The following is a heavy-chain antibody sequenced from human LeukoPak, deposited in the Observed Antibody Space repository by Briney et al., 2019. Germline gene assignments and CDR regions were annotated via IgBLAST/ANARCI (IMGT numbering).Heavy chain of an antibody. J-gene: IGHJ3*02. D-gene: IGHD3-22*01. Sequence: SKTLSLTCTVSGGSISSYYWSWIWQPAGKGLEWIGRIYTSGSTNYNPSLKSRVTMSVDTSKNQFSLKLSSVTAADTAVYYCARASVVVITPDAFDIWGQGTMVTVSS. CDR2: IYTSGST. V-gene: IGHV4-4*07. CDR3: ARASVVVITPDAFDI. CDR1: GGSISSYY.